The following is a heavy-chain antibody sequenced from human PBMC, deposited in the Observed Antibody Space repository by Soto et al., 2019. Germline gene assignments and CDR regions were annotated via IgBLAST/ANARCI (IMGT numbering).Heavy chain of an antibody. CDR1: GGSISSGGYY. V-gene: IGHV4-31*03. CDR3: ARGGYSGYDLRDY. D-gene: IGHD5-12*01. J-gene: IGHJ4*02. Sequence: QVQLQESGPGLVKPSQTLSLTCTVSGGSISSGGYYWSWIRQHPGKGLEWIGYIYYSGSTYYNPSLKSRVTISVDTSKNQCSLKLSSVTAADTAVYYCARGGYSGYDLRDYWGQGTLVTVSS. CDR2: IYYSGST.